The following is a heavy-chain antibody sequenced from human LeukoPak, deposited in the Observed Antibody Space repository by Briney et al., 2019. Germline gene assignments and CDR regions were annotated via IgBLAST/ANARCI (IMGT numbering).Heavy chain of an antibody. CDR3: ARGGDYSDSNVDY. Sequence: PGGSLRLSCAASGFTVSSNYMSWVRQAPGKGLEWVSIIYSGGSTSYADSVKGRFTISRDNSKNTLYLQMNSLRAEDTAVYYCARGGDYSDSNVDYWGQGTLVTVSS. CDR2: IYSGGST. D-gene: IGHD3-22*01. CDR1: GFTVSSNY. J-gene: IGHJ4*02. V-gene: IGHV3-53*01.